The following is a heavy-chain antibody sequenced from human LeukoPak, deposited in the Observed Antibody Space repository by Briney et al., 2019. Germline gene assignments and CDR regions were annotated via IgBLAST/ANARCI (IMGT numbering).Heavy chain of an antibody. D-gene: IGHD4-23*01. Sequence: ASVKVSCKASGYTFTSYDINWVRQAPGQGLEWMGWMNPNSGNTGYAQKFQGRVTMTRNTSISTAYMELSSLRSEDTAVYYCARVYRQLRPYYFGYWGQGTLVTVSS. V-gene: IGHV1-8*01. CDR1: GYTFTSYD. CDR2: MNPNSGNT. J-gene: IGHJ4*02. CDR3: ARVYRQLRPYYFGY.